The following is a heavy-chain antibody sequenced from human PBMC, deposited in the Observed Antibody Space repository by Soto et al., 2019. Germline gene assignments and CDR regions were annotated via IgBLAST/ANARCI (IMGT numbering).Heavy chain of an antibody. V-gene: IGHV4-31*03. J-gene: IGHJ5*02. CDR1: GGSISSDGYY. D-gene: IGHD6-6*01. CDR2: IYYSGST. CDR3: ARRHSSSPGNWFDP. Sequence: SETLSLTCTVSGGSISSDGYYWSWIRHHPGKGLEWIGYIYYSGSTYYNPSLKSRVTISVDTSKNQFSLKLSSVTAADTAVYYCARRHSSSPGNWFDPWGQGTLVTV.